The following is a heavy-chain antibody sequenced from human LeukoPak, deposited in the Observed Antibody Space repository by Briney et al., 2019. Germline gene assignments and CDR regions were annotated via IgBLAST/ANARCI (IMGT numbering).Heavy chain of an antibody. CDR1: GGSISSSNW. CDR3: ARLRGYSGYADY. J-gene: IGHJ4*02. V-gene: IGHV4-4*02. CDR2: IYHSGST. D-gene: IGHD5-12*01. Sequence: SETLSLTCAVSGGSISSSNWWSWVRQPPGKGLEWIGEIYHSGSTNYNPSLKSRVTISVDTSKNQFSLKLSSVTAADTAVYYCARLRGYSGYADYWGQGTLVTVSS.